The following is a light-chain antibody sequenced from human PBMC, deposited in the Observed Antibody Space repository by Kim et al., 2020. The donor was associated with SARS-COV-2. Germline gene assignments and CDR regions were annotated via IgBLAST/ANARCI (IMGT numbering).Light chain of an antibody. V-gene: IGLV2-14*03. Sequence: GQSCTISCTGTSSDVGSYNEVSWYQQHPSKATNLIIDDVSSRPSGVDNRFAGSKSGNTASLTISGLQAEDEADYCCSSYTSSSTVVFGGGTQLTVL. J-gene: IGLJ2*01. CDR2: DVS. CDR3: SSYTSSSTVV. CDR1: SSDVGSYNE.